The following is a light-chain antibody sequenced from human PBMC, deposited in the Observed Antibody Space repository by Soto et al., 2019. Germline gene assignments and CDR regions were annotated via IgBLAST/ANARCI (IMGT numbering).Light chain of an antibody. J-gene: IGLJ2*01. CDR3: AAWDDSLNGPYVV. V-gene: IGLV1-44*01. CDR2: SNN. Sequence: QSVLTQPPSASGTPEQRVTISCSGSSSNIGSNTVNWYQQLPGTAPKLLIYSNNQRPSGVPDRFSGSKSGTSASLAISGLQSEDEADYYCAAWDDSLNGPYVVFGGGTQLTVL. CDR1: SSNIGSNT.